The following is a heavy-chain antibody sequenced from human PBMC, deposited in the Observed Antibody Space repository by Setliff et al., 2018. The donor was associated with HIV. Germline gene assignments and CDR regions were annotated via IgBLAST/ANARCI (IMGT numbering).Heavy chain of an antibody. CDR1: GGSISRYY. CDR2: IYYSGST. J-gene: IGHJ3*02. Sequence: PSETLSLTCTVSGGSISRYYWSWIRQPPGKGLEWIGYIYYSGSTNYNPSLKSRVTISVDTSENQFSLTLSSVTAADTAVYYCASPRSLLVWYDAFDIWGQGTMVTVSS. CDR3: ASPRSLLVWYDAFDI. V-gene: IGHV4-59*08. D-gene: IGHD3-16*01.